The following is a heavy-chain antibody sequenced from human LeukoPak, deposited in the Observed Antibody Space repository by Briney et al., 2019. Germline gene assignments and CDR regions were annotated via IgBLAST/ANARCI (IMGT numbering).Heavy chain of an antibody. V-gene: IGHV1-2*02. CDR1: GYTFTGYY. CDR2: INPNNGDT. CDR3: ASGPSLGTTHPYFGY. Sequence: ASVKVSCKASGYTFTGYYMHWLRQAPGQGLEWMGWINPNNGDTNYAQRFQGRVTMTRDTSISTAYMELSRLRFDDTAVYYCASGPSLGTTHPYFGYWGQGTLVTVSS. D-gene: IGHD2-15*01. J-gene: IGHJ4*02.